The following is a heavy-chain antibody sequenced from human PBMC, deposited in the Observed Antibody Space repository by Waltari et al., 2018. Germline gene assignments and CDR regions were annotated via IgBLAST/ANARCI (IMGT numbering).Heavy chain of an antibody. CDR2: ISSSSRFI. J-gene: IGHJ4*02. Sequence: EVQLVESGGGLVKPGGSLRVSCAASGFTLISYSMNWVRQAPGKGLELVSSISSSSRFIFYIDSVNDRFTISRDNARNSLFLQMNSRRVEDTGIYYCVRGLDFDSWGQGVLVTVSS. CDR3: VRGLDFDS. CDR1: GFTLISYS. V-gene: IGHV3-21*06.